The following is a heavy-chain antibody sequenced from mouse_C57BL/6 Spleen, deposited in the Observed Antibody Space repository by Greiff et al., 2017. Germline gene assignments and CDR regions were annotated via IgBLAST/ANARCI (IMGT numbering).Heavy chain of an antibody. V-gene: IGHV7-3*01. D-gene: IGHD1-2*01. CDR2: IRNKANGYTT. J-gene: IGHJ4*01. CDR1: GFTFTDYY. CDR3: ARYPLLRDQRDCAMDD. Sequence: EVKLVESGGGLVQPGGSLSLSCAASGFTFTDYYMSWVRQPPGKALEWLGFIRNKANGYTTEYSASVKGRFTISRDNSQSILYLQMNALRAEDSATYDCARYPLLRDQRDCAMDDWGQRATVTVAS.